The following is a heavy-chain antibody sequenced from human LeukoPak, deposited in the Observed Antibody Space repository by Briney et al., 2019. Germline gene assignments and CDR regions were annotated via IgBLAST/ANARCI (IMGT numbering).Heavy chain of an antibody. J-gene: IGHJ5*02. CDR2: IIPILGIA. CDR3: ARSWDYEKVRP. V-gene: IGHV1-69*04. CDR1: GGTFSSYA. Sequence: ASVKVSCKASGGTFSSYAISWVRQAPGQGLEWMGRIIPILGIANYAQKFQGRVTITADKSTSTAYMELSSLRSEDTAVYYCARSWDYEKVRPLGQGTLVTVSS. D-gene: IGHD1-7*01.